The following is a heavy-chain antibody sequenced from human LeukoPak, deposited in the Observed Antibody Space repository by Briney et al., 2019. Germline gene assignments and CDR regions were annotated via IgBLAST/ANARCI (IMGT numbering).Heavy chain of an antibody. CDR3: AKPLAALYYFDY. CDR1: GFTFSSYG. V-gene: IGHV3-23*01. Sequence: GGSLRLSCAASGFTFSSYGMHWVRQAPGKGLEWVSAISGSGGSTYYADSVKGRFTISRDNSKNTLYLQMNSLRAEDTAVYYCAKPLAALYYFDYWGQGTLVTVSS. CDR2: ISGSGGST. D-gene: IGHD6-6*01. J-gene: IGHJ4*02.